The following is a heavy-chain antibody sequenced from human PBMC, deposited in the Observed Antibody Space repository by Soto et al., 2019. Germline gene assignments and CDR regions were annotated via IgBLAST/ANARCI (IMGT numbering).Heavy chain of an antibody. CDR2: ISDSSGYT. D-gene: IGHD3-10*01. CDR1: GFTFSDYY. CDR3: AALYGSGTYLAAIDL. V-gene: IGHV3-11*06. J-gene: IGHJ5*02. Sequence: GGSLRLSCAASGFTFSDYYMSWIRQAPGKGLEWVSYISDSSGYTNYADSVKGRFTISRDNAKNSLFLQMNTLRAEDTAVYYCAALYGSGTYLAAIDLWGQGTLVTVSS.